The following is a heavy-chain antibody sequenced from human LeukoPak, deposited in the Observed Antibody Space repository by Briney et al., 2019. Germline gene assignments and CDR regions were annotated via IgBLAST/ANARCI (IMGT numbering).Heavy chain of an antibody. CDR3: ARSLYYYDSSGYYYIGY. Sequence: PSETLSLTCTVSGGSISSGGYYWRWIRQHPGKGLEWIGYIYYSGSTYYNPSLKSRVTISVDTSKNQFSLKLSSVTAADTAVYYCARSLYYYDSSGYYYIGYWGQGTLVTVSS. CDR2: IYYSGST. V-gene: IGHV4-31*03. D-gene: IGHD3-22*01. CDR1: GGSISSGGYY. J-gene: IGHJ4*02.